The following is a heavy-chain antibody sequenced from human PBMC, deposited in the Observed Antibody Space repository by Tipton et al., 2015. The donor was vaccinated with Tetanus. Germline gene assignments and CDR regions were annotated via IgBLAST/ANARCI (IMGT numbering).Heavy chain of an antibody. D-gene: IGHD2-15*01. CDR3: ATPGGSSTGFDL. V-gene: IGHV4-39*07. J-gene: IGHJ2*01. Sequence: TLSLTCTVSGGSISSSSYYWGWIRQPPGKGLEWIGSIYYSGSTYYNPSLKSRVTISVDTSKNQFSLKLSSVTAADTAVYYCATPGGSSTGFDLWGRGTLVTVSS. CDR1: GGSISSSSYY. CDR2: IYYSGST.